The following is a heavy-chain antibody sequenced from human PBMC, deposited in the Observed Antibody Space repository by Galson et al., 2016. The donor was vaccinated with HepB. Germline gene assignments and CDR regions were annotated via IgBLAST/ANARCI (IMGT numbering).Heavy chain of an antibody. J-gene: IGHJ4*02. Sequence: SLRLSCAASGFTVGDYALSWVRQAPGKGLEWVGFIGKKSFGGTTDYAASVKGRFTISRDDSTNAAYLQMDSLKTEDTGVYFCTRDSWYGGKGGENYFDYWGEGILVTVSS. CDR2: IGKKSFGGTT. D-gene: IGHD4-23*01. V-gene: IGHV3-49*04. CDR3: TRDSWYGGKGGENYFDY. CDR1: GFTVGDYA.